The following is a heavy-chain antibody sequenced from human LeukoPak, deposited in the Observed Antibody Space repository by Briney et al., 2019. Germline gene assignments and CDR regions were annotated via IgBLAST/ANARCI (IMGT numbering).Heavy chain of an antibody. V-gene: IGHV3-30*02. J-gene: IGHJ4*02. CDR1: GFTFSSYG. CDR2: IRYDGSNK. D-gene: IGHD6-13*01. Sequence: PGGSLRLSCAASGFTFSSYGMHWVRQAPGKGLEWVAFIRYDGSNKYYADSVKGRFTISRDNSKNTLYLQMNSLRAEDTAVYYCAKGLRGQQQLFFDYWGQGTLVTVSS. CDR3: AKGLRGQQQLFFDY.